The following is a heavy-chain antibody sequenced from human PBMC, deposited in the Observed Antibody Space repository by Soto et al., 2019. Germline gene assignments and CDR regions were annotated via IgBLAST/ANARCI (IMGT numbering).Heavy chain of an antibody. Sequence: DVQLVESGGGLVQPGGSLKLSCAASGFIFSGSAIHWVRQASGEGLEWVGRIRSKANSYATTCAASLKGRFTISRDDSKNTAYLQMNSLQTEDTAVYYCTTRGDGYNADYDYWGQGTLVTVSS. D-gene: IGHD5-12*01. CDR2: IRSKANSYAT. J-gene: IGHJ4*02. CDR1: GFIFSGSA. V-gene: IGHV3-73*01. CDR3: TTRGDGYNADYDY.